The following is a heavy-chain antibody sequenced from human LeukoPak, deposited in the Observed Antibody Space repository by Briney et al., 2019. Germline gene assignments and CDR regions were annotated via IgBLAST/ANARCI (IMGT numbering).Heavy chain of an antibody. CDR3: ARLNVVVTATWFDP. D-gene: IGHD2-21*02. CDR1: GGSISSSSYY. V-gene: IGHV4-39*01. Sequence: SETLSLTCTVSGGSISSSSYYWGWIRQPPGKGLEWIGSIYYSGSTYYNPSLKSRVTISVDTSKNQFSLKLSSVTAADTAVYYCARLNVVVTATWFDPWGQGTLVTVSS. J-gene: IGHJ5*02. CDR2: IYYSGST.